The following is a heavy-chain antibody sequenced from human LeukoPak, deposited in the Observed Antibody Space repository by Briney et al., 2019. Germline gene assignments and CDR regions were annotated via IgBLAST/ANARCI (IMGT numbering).Heavy chain of an antibody. CDR1: GFTFDNYG. CDR3: ATNVVVVAATVY. Sequence: GGSLRLSCATSGFTFDNYGMNWVRQAPGKGLEWISSITSTSSLTYYADSVKGRFTISRDNTKNSLYLQMNSLRADDTGVYYCATNVVVVAATVYWGQGTLVTVSS. V-gene: IGHV3-21*01. J-gene: IGHJ4*02. D-gene: IGHD2-15*01. CDR2: ITSTSSLT.